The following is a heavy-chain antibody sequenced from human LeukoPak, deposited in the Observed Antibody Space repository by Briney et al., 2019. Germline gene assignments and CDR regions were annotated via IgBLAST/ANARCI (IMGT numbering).Heavy chain of an antibody. V-gene: IGHV4-39*01. Sequence: SETLSLTCTVSGGSISSSSYYWGWIRQPPGKGLEWIGSIYYSGSTYYNPSLKSRVTISVDTSKNQFSLKLSPVTAADTAVYCCARRNRFGEGDYWGQGTLVTVSS. J-gene: IGHJ4*02. D-gene: IGHD3-10*01. CDR3: ARRNRFGEGDY. CDR2: IYYSGST. CDR1: GGSISSSSYY.